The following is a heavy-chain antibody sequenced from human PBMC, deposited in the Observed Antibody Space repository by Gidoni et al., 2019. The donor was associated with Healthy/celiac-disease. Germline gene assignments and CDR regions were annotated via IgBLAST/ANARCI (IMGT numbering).Heavy chain of an antibody. V-gene: IGHV1-69*01. CDR1: GGTFRPYA. CDR2: IIPIFGTA. CDR3: ASKTRGYSYGHDAFDI. Sequence: QVQLVQSVDEVKKPGYSVTVSCKDSGGTFRPYAISWVRQAPGQGLEWMGGIIPIFGTANYAQKFQGRVTITADESTSTAYMELSSLRSEDTAVYYCASKTRGYSYGHDAFDIWCQGTMVTVSS. D-gene: IGHD5-18*01. J-gene: IGHJ3*02.